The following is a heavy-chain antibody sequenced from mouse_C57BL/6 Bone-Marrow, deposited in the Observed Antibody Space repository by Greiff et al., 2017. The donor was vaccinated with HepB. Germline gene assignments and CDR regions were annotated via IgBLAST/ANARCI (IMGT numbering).Heavy chain of an antibody. V-gene: IGHV14-4*01. D-gene: IGHD2-1*01. CDR1: GFNIKDDY. CDR3: TTDYYGNSLYAMDY. CDR2: IDPENGDT. J-gene: IGHJ4*01. Sequence: LVESGAELVRPGASVKLSCTASGFNIKDDYMHWVKQRPEQGLEWIGWIDPENGDTEYASKFQGKATITADTSSNTAYLPLSSLTSEDTAVYYCTTDYYGNSLYAMDYWGQGTSVTVSS.